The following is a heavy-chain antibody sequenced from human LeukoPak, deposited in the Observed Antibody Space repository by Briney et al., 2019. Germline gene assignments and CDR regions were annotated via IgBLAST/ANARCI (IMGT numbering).Heavy chain of an antibody. V-gene: IGHV4-59*01. CDR2: IYYSGST. J-gene: IGHJ4*02. CDR1: GGSISSYY. CDR3: ARGEYSYGLLFDY. D-gene: IGHD5-18*01. Sequence: SETLSLTCTVSGGSISSYYWSWIRQPPGKGLEWIGYIYYSGSTNYNPSLKSRVTISVDTSKNQFSLKLSSVTAADTAVYYCARGEYSYGLLFDYWGQGTLVTVSS.